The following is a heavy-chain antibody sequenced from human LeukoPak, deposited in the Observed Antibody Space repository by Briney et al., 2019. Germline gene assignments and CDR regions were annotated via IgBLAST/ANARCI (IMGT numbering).Heavy chain of an antibody. CDR1: GYTFTGYY. Sequence: ASVKVSCKASGYTFTGYYMHWLRQAPGQGLEWMGWINPNSGGTNYAQKFQGRVTMTRDTSISTAYMELSGLRSDDTAVYYCARDKGDGYTDYWGQGTLVTVSS. CDR2: INPNSGGT. J-gene: IGHJ4*02. CDR3: ARDKGDGYTDY. D-gene: IGHD5-24*01. V-gene: IGHV1-2*02.